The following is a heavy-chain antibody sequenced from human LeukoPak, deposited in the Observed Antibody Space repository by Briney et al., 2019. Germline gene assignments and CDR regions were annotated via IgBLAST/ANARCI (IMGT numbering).Heavy chain of an antibody. CDR1: GYTFTSYA. V-gene: IGHV1-3*01. D-gene: IGHD6-6*01. J-gene: IGHJ3*02. Sequence: ASVKVSCKASGYTFTSYAMHWVRQAPGQRLEWMGWINAGNDNTKYSQKFQGRVTMTRDTSISTAYMELSRLRSDDTAVCYCARAWPGTAARPGNAFDIWGQGTMVTVSS. CDR3: ARAWPGTAARPGNAFDI. CDR2: INAGNDNT.